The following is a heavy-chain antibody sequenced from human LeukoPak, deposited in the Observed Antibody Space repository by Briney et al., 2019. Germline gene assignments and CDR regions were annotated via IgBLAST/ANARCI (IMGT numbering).Heavy chain of an antibody. CDR1: GYTFTGYY. J-gene: IGHJ5*02. V-gene: IGHV1-2*04. D-gene: IGHD3-10*01. CDR3: ARDYYGSGSYYRWFDH. Sequence: ASVTVSCKASGYTFTGYYMHWVRQAPGQGLEWMGWINPNSGGTNYAQKFQGWVTMTRDTSISTAYMELSRLRSDDTAVYYCARDYYGSGSYYRWFDHWGQGTLVTVSS. CDR2: INPNSGGT.